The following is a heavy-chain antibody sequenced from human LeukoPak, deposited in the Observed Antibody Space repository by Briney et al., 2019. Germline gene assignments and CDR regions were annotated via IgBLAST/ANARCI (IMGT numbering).Heavy chain of an antibody. CDR2: ISGSGGST. Sequence: GGSLRLSCAASGFTFSSYAMSWVRQAPGKGLEWVSAISGSGGSTYYADSVKGRFTISRHNSKNTLYLQMNSLRAEDTAVYYCAKDITLPVYYFDYWGQGTLVTVSS. CDR3: AKDITLPVYYFDY. CDR1: GFTFSSYA. J-gene: IGHJ4*02. D-gene: IGHD3-10*01. V-gene: IGHV3-23*01.